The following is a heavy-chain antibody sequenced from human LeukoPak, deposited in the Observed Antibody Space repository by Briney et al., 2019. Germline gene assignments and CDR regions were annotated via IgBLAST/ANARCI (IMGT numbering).Heavy chain of an antibody. CDR3: AKERDYGPADY. Sequence: GALRLSCAASGFTFSSYAMCWVRQAPGKGLEWVSAISGSGGSTYYADSVKGRFTISRDNSKNTLYLQMNSLRAEDTAIYYCAKERDYGPADYWGQGTLVTVTS. V-gene: IGHV3-23*01. D-gene: IGHD4/OR15-4a*01. J-gene: IGHJ4*02. CDR1: GFTFSSYA. CDR2: ISGSGGST.